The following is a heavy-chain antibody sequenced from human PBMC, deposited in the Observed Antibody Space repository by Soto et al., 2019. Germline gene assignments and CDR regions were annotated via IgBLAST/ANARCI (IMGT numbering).Heavy chain of an antibody. D-gene: IGHD3-16*01. V-gene: IGHV3-23*01. CDR1: GFTFINYA. Sequence: EVQLLESGGGLVQPGGSLRLSCVGSGFTFINYAMNWVRQTPGKGLEWVSGICGGGDRTFDADSVKGRFTISRDNYKNPVNLQMISLRADDTAVYYCARKVLGSTSRPDWWYFDLWGRGTLVTVSS. J-gene: IGHJ2*01. CDR2: ICGGGDRT. CDR3: ARKVLGSTSRPDWWYFDL.